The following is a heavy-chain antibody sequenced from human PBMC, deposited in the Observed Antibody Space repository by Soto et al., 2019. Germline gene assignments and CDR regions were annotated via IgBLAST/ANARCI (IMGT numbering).Heavy chain of an antibody. V-gene: IGHV1-18*04. CDR2: ISAYNGNT. J-gene: IGHJ4*02. D-gene: IGHD6-19*01. CDR3: ARAYSSGWYAHEPGGY. CDR1: GYTFTSYG. Sequence: ASVKVSCKASGYTFTSYGISWVRQAPGQGLEWMGWISAYNGNTNYARKLQGRVTMTTDTSTSTAYMELRSLRSDDTAVYYCARAYSSGWYAHEPGGYWGQGTLVTVSS.